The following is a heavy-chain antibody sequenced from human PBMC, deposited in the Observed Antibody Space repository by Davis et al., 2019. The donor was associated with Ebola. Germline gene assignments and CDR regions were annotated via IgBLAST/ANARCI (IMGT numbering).Heavy chain of an antibody. CDR1: GYTFTSYG. J-gene: IGHJ4*02. Sequence: ASVKVSCKASGYTFTSYGISWVRQAPGQGLAWMGWISAYNGNTNYAQKFQERVTITRDMSTSTAYMELSSLRSEDTAVYYCARASAPKMVYAMWFGYWGQGTLVTVSS. D-gene: IGHD2-8*01. V-gene: IGHV1-18*04. CDR3: ARASAPKMVYAMWFGY. CDR2: ISAYNGNT.